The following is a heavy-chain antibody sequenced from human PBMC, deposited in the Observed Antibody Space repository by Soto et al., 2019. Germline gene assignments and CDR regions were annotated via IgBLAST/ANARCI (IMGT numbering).Heavy chain of an antibody. CDR1: GFTFSSYG. Sequence: GGSLRLSFAASGFTFSSYGMHWVRQAPGKGLEWVAVISFDGSDKYYADSVKGRFTISRDNSKNTLYLQMDSLGAEDTAVYYCASRVPHGTYAAPYFEXWGQGTLVTVSX. J-gene: IGHJ1*01. CDR2: ISFDGSDK. CDR3: ASRVPHGTYAAPYFEX. D-gene: IGHD1-26*01. V-gene: IGHV3-30*03.